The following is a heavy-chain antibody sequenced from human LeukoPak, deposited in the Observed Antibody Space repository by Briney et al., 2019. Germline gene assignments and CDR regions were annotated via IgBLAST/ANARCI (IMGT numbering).Heavy chain of an antibody. V-gene: IGHV3-30-3*01. J-gene: IGHJ4*02. Sequence: GGSLRLSCAASGFTFSSYAMHWVRQAPGKGLEWVAVISYDGSNKYYADSVKGRFTISRDNSKNTLYLQMNSLRAEDTAVYYCARRLNLDYWGQGTLVTVPS. D-gene: IGHD1-14*01. CDR3: ARRLNLDY. CDR2: ISYDGSNK. CDR1: GFTFSSYA.